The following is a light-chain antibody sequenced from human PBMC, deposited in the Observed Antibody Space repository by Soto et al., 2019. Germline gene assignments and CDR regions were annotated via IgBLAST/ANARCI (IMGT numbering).Light chain of an antibody. CDR1: QSVSSY. Sequence: EIVLTQSPATLSLSPGERATLSCRASQSVSSYLAWYQQKPGQAPRLLIYGASTRATGIPARFSGSGSGTEFTLTISSLQSEDFVVYYCQQYGRSPTFGQGTKVDIK. V-gene: IGKV3-15*01. J-gene: IGKJ1*01. CDR3: QQYGRSPT. CDR2: GAS.